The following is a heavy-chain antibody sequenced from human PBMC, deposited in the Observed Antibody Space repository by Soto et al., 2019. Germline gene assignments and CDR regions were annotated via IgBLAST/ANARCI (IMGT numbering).Heavy chain of an antibody. Sequence: ASVKVSCKASGYTFTSYGISWVRQAPGQGLEWMGWISAYNGNTNYAQKLQGRVTMTTDTSTSTAYMELRSLRSDDTAVYYCARDHGKLRFLEWRPNYYYYMDVWGKGTTVTVSS. V-gene: IGHV1-18*01. J-gene: IGHJ6*03. CDR2: ISAYNGNT. CDR1: GYTFTSYG. CDR3: ARDHGKLRFLEWRPNYYYYMDV. D-gene: IGHD3-3*01.